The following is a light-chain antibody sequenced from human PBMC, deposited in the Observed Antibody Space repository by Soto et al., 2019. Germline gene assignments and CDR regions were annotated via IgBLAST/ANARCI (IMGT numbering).Light chain of an antibody. Sequence: QSALTQPASVSGSPGQSITISCSGTSRDIGAYKLVSWYQQPPGKAPKLLIYEVRNRPSGITYRFSGSKPGTTASLTISSLLPEDEADYYCSTYTSRSTLVFGGGTKVTVL. CDR1: SRDIGAYKL. CDR3: STYTSRSTLV. J-gene: IGLJ2*01. V-gene: IGLV2-14*01. CDR2: EVR.